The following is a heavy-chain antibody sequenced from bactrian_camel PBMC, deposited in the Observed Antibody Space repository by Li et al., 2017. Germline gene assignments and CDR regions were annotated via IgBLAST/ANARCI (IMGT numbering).Heavy chain of an antibody. CDR2: VSTDGST. J-gene: IGHJ4*01. Sequence: HVQLVESGGGSVQAGGSLRLSCAASGYTFNSRSMAWLRQPPGKEREGVAVVSTDGSTLYADSVKGRSTISRNNAKNTLSLQMNSVKSEDTATYYCERAVFSGRPNSGWSSTGAYDNWGQGTQVTVS. V-gene: IGHV3S63*01. CDR1: GYTFNSRS. D-gene: IGHD6*01. CDR3: ERAVFSGRPNSGWSSTGAYDN.